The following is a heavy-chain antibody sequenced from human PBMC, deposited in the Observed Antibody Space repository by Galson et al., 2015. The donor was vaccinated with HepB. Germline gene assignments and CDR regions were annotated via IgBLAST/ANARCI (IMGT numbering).Heavy chain of an antibody. Sequence: SLRLSCAASGCTFSSYAMSWVRQAPGKGLEWVSAISGSGGSTYYADSVKGRFTISRDNSKNTLYLQMNSLRAEDTAVYYCAKDPKWELLGYYFDYWGQGTLVTVSS. CDR1: GCTFSSYA. J-gene: IGHJ4*02. CDR2: ISGSGGST. V-gene: IGHV3-23*01. CDR3: AKDPKWELLGYYFDY. D-gene: IGHD1-26*01.